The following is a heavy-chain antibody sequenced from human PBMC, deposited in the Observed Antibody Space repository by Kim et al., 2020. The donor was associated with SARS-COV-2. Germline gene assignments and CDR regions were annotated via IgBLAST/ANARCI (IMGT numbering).Heavy chain of an antibody. CDR2: IRAVGAT. J-gene: IGHJ4*02. Sequence: GGSLRLSCEASGFTLSNYEMDWVRQAPGKGPEWISGIRAVGATYYADSVRGRFIISRDNAKNSLYLHMNGLRVDDTAIYYCTRDVGGTGHYWGQGTLVTVSP. CDR3: TRDVGGTGHY. V-gene: IGHV3-48*03. CDR1: GFTLSNYE.